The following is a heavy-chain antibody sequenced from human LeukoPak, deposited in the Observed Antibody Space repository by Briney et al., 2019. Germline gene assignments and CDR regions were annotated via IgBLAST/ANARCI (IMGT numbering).Heavy chain of an antibody. Sequence: ASVKVSCKASGYTFTSYDINWVRQATGQGLEWMGWMNPNSGNTGYAQKFQGRVTITRNTSISTAYMELSSLRSEDTAVCYCAGSLGYCTSNVCYLKYWGQGTLVTVSS. CDR2: MNPNSGNT. CDR1: GYTFTSYD. V-gene: IGHV1-8*03. J-gene: IGHJ4*02. D-gene: IGHD2-8*01. CDR3: AGSLGYCTSNVCYLKY.